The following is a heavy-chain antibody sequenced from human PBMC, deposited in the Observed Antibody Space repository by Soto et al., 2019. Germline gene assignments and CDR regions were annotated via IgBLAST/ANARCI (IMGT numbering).Heavy chain of an antibody. CDR3: ARVKDFWSGYPV. J-gene: IGHJ4*02. D-gene: IGHD3-3*01. CDR2: ISGSSSTV. Sequence: GGSLRLSCEVSGFTLGSYSVNWVRQAPGKGLEWVSYISGSSSTVYYADSVKGRFTISRDNAKNSLYLQMNSLRDEDTAVYYCARVKDFWSGYPVWGQGTLVTVSS. CDR1: GFTLGSYS. V-gene: IGHV3-48*02.